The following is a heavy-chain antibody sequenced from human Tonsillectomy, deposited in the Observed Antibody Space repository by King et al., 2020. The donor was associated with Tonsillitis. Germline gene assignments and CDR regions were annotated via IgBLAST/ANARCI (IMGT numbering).Heavy chain of an antibody. Sequence: QLVQSGAEAKKPGASLKISCKTSGYSFTSHWIGWVRQMPGKGLEWMGIMYPGNSDTRYSPSFEGQVTISADTSISTAYLQWSGLKASDTAMYYCARLTGTTGYYYYGMDVWGQGTTVTVSS. CDR1: GYSFTSHW. D-gene: IGHD1-1*01. CDR3: ARLTGTTGYYYYGMDV. J-gene: IGHJ6*02. V-gene: IGHV5-51*01. CDR2: MYPGNSDT.